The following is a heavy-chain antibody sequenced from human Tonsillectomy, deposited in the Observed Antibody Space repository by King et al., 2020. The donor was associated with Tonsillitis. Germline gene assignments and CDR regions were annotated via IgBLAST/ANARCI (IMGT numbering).Heavy chain of an antibody. J-gene: IGHJ4*02. CDR1: GFTFSNYG. Sequence: VQLVESGGGVVQPGGSLRLSCVASGFTFSNYGVHWVRQAPGKGLEWVAFIRSDGSEKYYADSVKGRFTISRDNSKNTLYLQLNSLRAEDSALYYCAKDRVVATFRGRQWRGSFDSWDQGTLVTVSS. D-gene: IGHD5-12*01. CDR3: AKDRVVATFRGRQWRGSFDS. V-gene: IGHV3-30*02. CDR2: IRSDGSEK.